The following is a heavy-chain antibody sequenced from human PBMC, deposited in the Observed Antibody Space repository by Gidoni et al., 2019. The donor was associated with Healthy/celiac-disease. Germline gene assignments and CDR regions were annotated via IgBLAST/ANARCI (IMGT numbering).Heavy chain of an antibody. V-gene: IGHV1-69*04. CDR2: IIPILGIA. CDR3: ARDCSSTSCYPYYYYGMDV. D-gene: IGHD2-2*01. Sequence: QVQLVQSGAEVKKPGSSVKVSCKASGGTFSSYAIRWVRQAPGQGLEWMGRIIPILGIANYAQKFQGRVTITADKSTSTAYMELSSLRSEDTAVYYCARDCSSTSCYPYYYYGMDVWGQGTTVTVSS. CDR1: GGTFSSYA. J-gene: IGHJ6*02.